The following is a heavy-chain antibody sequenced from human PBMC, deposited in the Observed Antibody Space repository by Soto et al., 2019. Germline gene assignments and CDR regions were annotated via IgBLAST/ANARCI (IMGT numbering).Heavy chain of an antibody. V-gene: IGHV4-59*01. CDR1: GGSISSYY. D-gene: IGHD6-13*01. CDR3: ARDQSWTFDF. J-gene: IGHJ4*02. Sequence: QVQLQESGPGLVKPSETLSLTCTVPGGSISSYYWSWIRQPPGKGLEWIGYIYYSGSTTYNPSLKSRVTISVDTPKNQFSLKLTSVTAADTAVYYCARDQSWTFDFWGQGTLVTVSS. CDR2: IYYSGST.